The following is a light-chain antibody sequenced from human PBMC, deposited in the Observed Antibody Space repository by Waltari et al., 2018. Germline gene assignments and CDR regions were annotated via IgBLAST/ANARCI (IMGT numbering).Light chain of an antibody. Sequence: DIQMTQSPSTLSASVGDRVTITCRASQGISSWLAWYQQKPGKAPKLLIYKASSLESGVPSRFSGSGSGTEFTLTISSLQPDDFATYYCQQYNSYSSYTFGQGTKLEIK. J-gene: IGKJ2*01. CDR3: QQYNSYSSYT. V-gene: IGKV1-5*03. CDR1: QGISSW. CDR2: KAS.